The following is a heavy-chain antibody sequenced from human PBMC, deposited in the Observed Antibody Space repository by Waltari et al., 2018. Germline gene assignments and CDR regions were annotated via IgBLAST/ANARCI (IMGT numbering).Heavy chain of an antibody. CDR1: GGSFRGYY. CDR2: IDHSGVT. Sequence: QVQVQQCGAGLVKPSETLSLTCAVYGGSFRGYYWSCLRQPPGKALEWIGEIDHSGVTNYNPSLTSRATISVDTSRNQLSLKLTSVTAADTAIYYCALSRYGLASPKFDPWGQGTLVTVSS. V-gene: IGHV4-34*02. D-gene: IGHD4-17*01. CDR3: ALSRYGLASPKFDP. J-gene: IGHJ5*02.